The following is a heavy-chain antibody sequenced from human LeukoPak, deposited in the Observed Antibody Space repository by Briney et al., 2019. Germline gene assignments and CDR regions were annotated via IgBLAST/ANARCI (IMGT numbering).Heavy chain of an antibody. CDR3: ATDLFNYYYDSTQPSGY. CDR2: FDTEDGET. V-gene: IGHV1-24*01. J-gene: IGHJ4*02. CDR1: GYTLSELS. Sequence: ASVKVSCKVSGYTLSELSTHWVRQAPGKGLEWMGGFDTEDGETIYAQKFQGRVTMTEDTSTDTAYMELSSLRSEDTAVYYCATDLFNYYYDSTQPSGYWGQGTLVTVSS. D-gene: IGHD3-22*01.